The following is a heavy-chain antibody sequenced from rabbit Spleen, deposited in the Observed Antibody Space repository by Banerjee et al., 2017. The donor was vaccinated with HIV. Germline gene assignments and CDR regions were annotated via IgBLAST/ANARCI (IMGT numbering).Heavy chain of an antibody. V-gene: IGHV1S45*01. D-gene: IGHD4-1*01. CDR2: IYTRNSGST. Sequence: QEQLVESGGGLVQPEGSLTLTCTASGFSFNDDYVMCWVRQAPGKGLRWIACIYTRNSGSTWYASCVKGRITSSRTSSTTVTLQMTSLTAADTSTYFCARDLAGVIGWNFNVWGPGTLV. J-gene: IGHJ4*01. CDR1: GFSFNDDYV. CDR3: ARDLAGVIGWNFNV.